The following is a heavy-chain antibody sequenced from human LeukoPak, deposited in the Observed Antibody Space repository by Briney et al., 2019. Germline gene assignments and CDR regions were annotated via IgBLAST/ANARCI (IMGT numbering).Heavy chain of an antibody. CDR1: GYSFTRFG. J-gene: IGHJ4*02. V-gene: IGHV1-18*01. CDR2: ISGYNGNT. D-gene: IGHD5-12*01. CDR3: ARGSRNNGYDLALDY. Sequence: GASVQVSCKASGYSFTRFGINWGRQAPGQGLEWMGWISGYNGNTQYAQKVQGRVTMTTDTSTGTAYMDLRRLRSDDTAVYYCARGSRNNGYDLALDYWGQGTLVTVSS.